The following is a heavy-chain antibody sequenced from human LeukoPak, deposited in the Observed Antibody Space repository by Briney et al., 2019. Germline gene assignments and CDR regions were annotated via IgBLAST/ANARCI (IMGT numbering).Heavy chain of an antibody. D-gene: IGHD3-9*01. CDR2: IYYSGST. J-gene: IGHJ4*02. CDR1: GGSITSYY. CDR3: ARSPVRYFDWLSGDYFGY. Sequence: SETLSLTCTVSGGSITSYYWSWIRQPPGKELEWIGYIYYSGSTNYNPSLKSRVTISVDTSKNQFSLKLSSVTATDTAVYYCARSPVRYFDWLSGDYFGYWGQGTLVTVSS. V-gene: IGHV4-59*08.